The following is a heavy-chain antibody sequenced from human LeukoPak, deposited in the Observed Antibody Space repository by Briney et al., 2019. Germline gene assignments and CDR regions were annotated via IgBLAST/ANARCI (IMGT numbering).Heavy chain of an antibody. CDR1: GGSISSYY. Sequence: SETLSLTCTVSGGSISSYYWSWIRQPPGKGLEWIGYIYYSGSTNYNPSLKSRVTISVDTSKNQFSLKLSSVTAADTAVYYCARGRVGYEGGYYFDYWGQGTLVTVSS. CDR2: IYYSGST. CDR3: ARGRVGYEGGYYFDY. D-gene: IGHD5-12*01. V-gene: IGHV4-59*01. J-gene: IGHJ4*02.